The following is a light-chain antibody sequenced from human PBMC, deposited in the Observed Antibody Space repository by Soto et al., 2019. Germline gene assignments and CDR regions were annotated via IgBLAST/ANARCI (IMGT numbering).Light chain of an antibody. CDR1: SSDIGGYNY. CDR2: EVS. J-gene: IGLJ1*01. Sequence: SALTQPASVSGSPGQSITISCAGTSSDIGGYNYVSWYQQHPGKAPKVMIYEVSNRPSGVSNRFSGSKSGNTASLTISGLQAEDEADYYCSSYTSSSTLEVFGSGTNVTVL. CDR3: SSYTSSSTLEV. V-gene: IGLV2-14*01.